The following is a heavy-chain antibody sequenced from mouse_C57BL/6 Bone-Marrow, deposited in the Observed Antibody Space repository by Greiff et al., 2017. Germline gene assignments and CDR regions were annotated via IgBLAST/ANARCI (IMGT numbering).Heavy chain of an antibody. CDR1: GFTFSDYY. J-gene: IGHJ2*01. CDR2: ISNGGGST. D-gene: IGHD1-1*01. V-gene: IGHV5-12*01. CDR3: ARQAPYYYGSEYYFDY. Sequence: GQVVESGGGLVQPGGSLKLSCAASGFTFSDYYMYWVRQTPEKRLEWVAYISNGGGSTYYPDTVKGRFTISRDNAKNTLYLQMSRLKSEDTAMYYCARQAPYYYGSEYYFDYWGQGTTLTVSS.